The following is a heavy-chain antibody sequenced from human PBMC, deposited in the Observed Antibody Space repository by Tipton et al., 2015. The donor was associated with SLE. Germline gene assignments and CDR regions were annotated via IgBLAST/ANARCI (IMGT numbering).Heavy chain of an antibody. CDR3: ARDNRGAFDI. CDR1: GFTFSSYA. Sequence: SLRLSCAASGFTFSSYAMSWVRQAPGKGLEWVSAISGSGGSTSYADSVKGRFTISRDNSKNTVYLQMNSLRGEDTAVYYCARDNRGAFDIWGQGTMVTVSS. V-gene: IGHV3-23*01. J-gene: IGHJ3*02. CDR2: ISGSGGST. D-gene: IGHD2/OR15-2a*01.